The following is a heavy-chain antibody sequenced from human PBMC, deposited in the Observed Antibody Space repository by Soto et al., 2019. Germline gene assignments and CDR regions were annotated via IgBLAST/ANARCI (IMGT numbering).Heavy chain of an antibody. Sequence: EVQLVQSGAEVKKPGESLKISCEGSGYSFTTHWIAWVRQMPGKGLEWMGIVYPGDSDTRYSPSFQGQVTISADKSITTAYLQWSSLKALDTAVYYCARLNRPEAGFVNYMDVWGKGTTVTVSS. J-gene: IGHJ6*03. CDR3: ARLNRPEAGFVNYMDV. CDR2: VYPGDSDT. D-gene: IGHD3-3*01. CDR1: GYSFTTHW. V-gene: IGHV5-51*03.